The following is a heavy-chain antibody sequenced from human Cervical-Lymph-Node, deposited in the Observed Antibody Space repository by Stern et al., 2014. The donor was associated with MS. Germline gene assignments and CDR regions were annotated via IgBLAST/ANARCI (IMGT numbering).Heavy chain of an antibody. CDR3: ARQGRGGRAFDI. V-gene: IGHV4-59*01. Sequence: QLQLQESGPGLVKPSESLSLTCSFSGGSISTYYWSWIRQPPGKGLDWIGYISYSGSTNYHPSPKSRVTISVDTSKNKFSLQLTPVTAADTAMYYCARQGRGGRAFDIWGQGTMVTVSS. CDR2: ISYSGST. CDR1: GGSISTYY. D-gene: IGHD3-16*01. J-gene: IGHJ3*02.